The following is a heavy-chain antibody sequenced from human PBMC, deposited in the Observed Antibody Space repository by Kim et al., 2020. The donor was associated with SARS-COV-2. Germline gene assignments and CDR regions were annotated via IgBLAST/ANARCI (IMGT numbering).Heavy chain of an antibody. V-gene: IGHV4-31*02. Sequence: NPSLKSRVTISVDTTKNQFSLKLSSVTAADTAVYYCAILGSLELLWYFDLWGRGTLVTVSS. J-gene: IGHJ2*01. D-gene: IGHD1-7*01. CDR3: AILGSLELLWYFDL.